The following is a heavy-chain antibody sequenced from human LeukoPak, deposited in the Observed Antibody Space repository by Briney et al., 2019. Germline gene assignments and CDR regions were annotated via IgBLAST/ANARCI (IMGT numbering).Heavy chain of an antibody. V-gene: IGHV4-59*11. Sequence: PEALSLTCPCSVGSHSSHHCRWLRQPPWKGGAGIGDIYYSGSTNYTPSLKSRVTISVDTSKNQFSLKLSSVTAADTAVYYCARHPPLHTATNLWLDYWGQGTLVTVSS. CDR3: ARHPPLHTATNLWLDY. CDR1: VGSHSSHH. J-gene: IGHJ4*02. D-gene: IGHD5-18*01. CDR2: IYYSGST.